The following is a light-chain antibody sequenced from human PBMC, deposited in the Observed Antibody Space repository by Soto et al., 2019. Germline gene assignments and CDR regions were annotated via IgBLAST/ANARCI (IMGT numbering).Light chain of an antibody. CDR1: SSNIGNNA. V-gene: IGLV1-36*01. Sequence: QSVLTQPPSVSEAPRQRVTISCSGSSSNIGNNAVNWYQQLPGKAPKLLIYYDVLLPSGVSDRFSGSKSATSDSLAISGLQSEDEADYYCAAWDDSLNGYVFGTGTKLTVL. CDR2: YDV. CDR3: AAWDDSLNGYV. J-gene: IGLJ1*01.